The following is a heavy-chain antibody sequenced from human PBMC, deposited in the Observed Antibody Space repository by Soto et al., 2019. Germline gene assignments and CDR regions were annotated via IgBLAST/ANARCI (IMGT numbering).Heavy chain of an antibody. J-gene: IGHJ6*03. V-gene: IGHV4-31*03. CDR2: IYYSGST. CDR1: GGSISSGGYY. Sequence: SETLSLTCTVSGGSISSGGYYWSWIRQHPGKGLEWIGYIYYSGSTYYNPSLKSRVTISVDTSKNQFSLKLSSVTAADTAVYYCARSHEYYFDYMDVAGKSTTVTVSS. CDR3: ARSHEYYFDYMDV.